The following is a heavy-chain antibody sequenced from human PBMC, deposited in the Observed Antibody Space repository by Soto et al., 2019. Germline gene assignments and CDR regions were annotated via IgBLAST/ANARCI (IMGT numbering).Heavy chain of an antibody. V-gene: IGHV3-30-3*01. Sequence: GGSLRLSCAASGFTFSSYAMHWVRQAPGKGLEWVAVISYDGSNKYYADSVKGRFTISRDNSKNTLYLQMNSLRAEDTAVYYCASGPLAVAGTFDYWGQGTLVTVSS. CDR3: ASGPLAVAGTFDY. CDR2: ISYDGSNK. J-gene: IGHJ4*02. CDR1: GFTFSSYA. D-gene: IGHD6-19*01.